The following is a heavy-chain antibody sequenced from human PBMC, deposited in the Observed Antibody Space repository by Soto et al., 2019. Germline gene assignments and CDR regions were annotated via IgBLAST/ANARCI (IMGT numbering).Heavy chain of an antibody. V-gene: IGHV1-46*03. J-gene: IGHJ1*01. D-gene: IGHD2-21*02. Sequence: QVQLVQSGAEVKKPGASVKVSCKASGYTFTSYYMHWVRQAPGQGLEWMGIINPSGGSTSYAQKFQGRVTMTRDRCPSTVYMEMSSLSSEDTAVYYCARAGPAYCGGDCYSPHEYFQHWGQGTLVTVSS. CDR3: ARAGPAYCGGDCYSPHEYFQH. CDR2: INPSGGST. CDR1: GYTFTSYY.